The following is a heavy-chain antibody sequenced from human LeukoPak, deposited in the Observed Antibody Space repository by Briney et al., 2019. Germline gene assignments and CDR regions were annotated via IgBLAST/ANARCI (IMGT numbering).Heavy chain of an antibody. CDR1: GLTLSSHS. J-gene: IGHJ4*02. CDR2: ISGGRSTI. D-gene: IGHD1-14*01. Sequence: GGSLTLPCAASGLTLSSHSMNWLRHAPGKGLEWVSCISGGRSTIYYADFVQGRFTISRDNAKSSLYLQLNSLRAEDSALYYCVKGNPLGCALDYWGQGTLVTVSS. V-gene: IGHV3-48*01. CDR3: VKGNPLGCALDY.